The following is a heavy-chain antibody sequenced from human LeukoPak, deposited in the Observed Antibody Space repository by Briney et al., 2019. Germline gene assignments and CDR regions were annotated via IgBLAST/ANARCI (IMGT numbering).Heavy chain of an antibody. Sequence: PSETLSLTCTVSGGSISSYYWSWIRQPPGKGLEWIGYIYYSGSTNYNPSLKSRVTISVDTSKNHFSLKLSSVTAADTAVYYCARGDCYDSSGYYPFDYWGQGTLVTVSS. D-gene: IGHD3-22*01. CDR2: IYYSGST. J-gene: IGHJ4*02. CDR3: ARGDCYDSSGYYPFDY. CDR1: GGSISSYY. V-gene: IGHV4-59*01.